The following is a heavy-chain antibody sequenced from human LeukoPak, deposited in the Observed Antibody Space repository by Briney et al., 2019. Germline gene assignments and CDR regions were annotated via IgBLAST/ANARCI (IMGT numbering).Heavy chain of an antibody. D-gene: IGHD5-18*01. CDR3: ARDLSGIAGYTYGRGIDY. Sequence: SETLSLTCAVYGGSFSGYYWSWLRQPPGKGLEGIGEINHSGSTNYNPSLKSRVTISVDTSKNQFSLKLSSVTAADTAVYYCARDLSGIAGYTYGRGIDYWGQGTLVTVSS. J-gene: IGHJ4*02. V-gene: IGHV4-34*01. CDR1: GGSFSGYY. CDR2: INHSGST.